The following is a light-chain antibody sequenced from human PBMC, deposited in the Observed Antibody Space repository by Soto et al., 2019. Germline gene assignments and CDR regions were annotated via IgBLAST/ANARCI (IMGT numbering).Light chain of an antibody. Sequence: DIVLTQSPGTLSLSPGESATLSCRASQSVDSTYITWYQQKPGQAPRLLIYGASGRATGIPDRFSGSGSGTDFTLTISRLEPEDFAVYYCQQYGSSPLWTFGQGTKVDIK. CDR1: QSVDSTY. CDR3: QQYGSSPLWT. V-gene: IGKV3-20*01. J-gene: IGKJ1*01. CDR2: GAS.